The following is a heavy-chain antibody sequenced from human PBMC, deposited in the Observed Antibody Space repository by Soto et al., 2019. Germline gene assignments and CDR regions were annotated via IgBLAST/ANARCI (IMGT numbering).Heavy chain of an antibody. V-gene: IGHV3-48*02. Sequence: ESGGGLVQPGGSLRLSCAASGFSFSTYSMNWVRQAPGKGLEWVSYISSRSYTIYCVDSVKGRFTISRNNAKSSLYLQMNSLRDEDTAVYYCARGGSSSDNGMDVWGQGTTVTVSS. J-gene: IGHJ6*02. CDR1: GFSFSTYS. D-gene: IGHD6-6*01. CDR3: ARGGSSSDNGMDV. CDR2: ISSRSYTI.